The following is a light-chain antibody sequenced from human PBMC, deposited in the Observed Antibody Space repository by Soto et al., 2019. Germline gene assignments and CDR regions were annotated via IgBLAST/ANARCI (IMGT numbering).Light chain of an antibody. CDR1: QGISNY. Sequence: DIQMTQSPSSPSASVGDRVTITCRASQGISNYLAWYQQKPGKVPKLLIYAASTLQSGVPSRFSASGSGTDFTLTISSLQPEDVATYYCQRYNSASTFGQGTKVEIK. J-gene: IGKJ1*01. CDR3: QRYNSAST. CDR2: AAS. V-gene: IGKV1-27*01.